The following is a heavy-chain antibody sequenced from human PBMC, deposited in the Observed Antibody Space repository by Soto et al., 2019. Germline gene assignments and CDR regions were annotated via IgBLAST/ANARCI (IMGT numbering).Heavy chain of an antibody. CDR3: ATVGSSYARGY. CDR2: INPAGSAS. V-gene: IGHV3-74*01. CDR1: GFTFSSYW. J-gene: IGHJ4*02. D-gene: IGHD3-16*01. Sequence: EVQLVESGGGLVQPGGSLRLSCVGSGFTFSSYWMHWVRQAPGKGPVWVSRINPAGSASSYADFVKGRVIVSRANAKNTLYLEMNSLSAGDSAVYYCATVGSSYARGYWGQGTLVTVSS.